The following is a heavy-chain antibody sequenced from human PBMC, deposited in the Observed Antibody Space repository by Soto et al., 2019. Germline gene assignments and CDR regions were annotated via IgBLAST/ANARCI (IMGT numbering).Heavy chain of an antibody. CDR3: AGGSGWTSDS. V-gene: IGHV3-7*05. J-gene: IGHJ4*02. Sequence: EVQLVESGGTLVPPGGSLRLSCAVSEFSFSTRGLPWVRQAPGKGLEWVANIKQDGGEKNYLESVRGRFTISIDSAKKSLYLDMNSLRADDTAVYYCAGGSGWTSDSWGQGTLVTVSS. CDR1: EFSFSTRG. CDR2: IKQDGGEK. D-gene: IGHD6-19*01.